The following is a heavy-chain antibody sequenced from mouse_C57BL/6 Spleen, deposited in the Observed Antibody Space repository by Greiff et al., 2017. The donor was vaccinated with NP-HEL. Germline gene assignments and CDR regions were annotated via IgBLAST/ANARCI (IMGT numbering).Heavy chain of an antibody. CDR1: GYTFTDYY. J-gene: IGHJ2*01. CDR3: ARSGRGDDYFDY. CDR2: INPNNGGT. V-gene: IGHV1-26*01. Sequence: EVQLQQSGPELVKPGASVKISCKASGYTFTDYYMNWVKQSHGKSLEWIGDINPNNGGTSYNQKFKGKATLTVDKSSSTAYMELRSLTSEDSAVYYCARSGRGDDYFDYWGQGTTLTVSS. D-gene: IGHD2-13*01.